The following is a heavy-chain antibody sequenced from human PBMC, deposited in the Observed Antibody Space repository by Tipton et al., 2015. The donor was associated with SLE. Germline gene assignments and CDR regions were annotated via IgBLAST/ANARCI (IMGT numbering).Heavy chain of an antibody. D-gene: IGHD3-10*01. Sequence: QSGAEVKKPGASVKVSCKASGYTFTSYAMNWVRQAPGQGLEWMGWINTNTGNPTYAQGFTGRFVFSLDTSVSTAYLQISSLKAEDTAVYYCARVRITMVRHDRENWFDPWGQGTLVTVSS. CDR1: GYTFTSYA. CDR3: ARVRITMVRHDRENWFDP. CDR2: INTNTGNP. V-gene: IGHV7-4-1*02. J-gene: IGHJ5*02.